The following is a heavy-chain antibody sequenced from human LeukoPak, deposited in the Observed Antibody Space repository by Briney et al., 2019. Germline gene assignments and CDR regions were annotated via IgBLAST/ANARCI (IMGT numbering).Heavy chain of an antibody. V-gene: IGHV1-18*01. D-gene: IGHD3-22*01. CDR2: ISAYDVNT. J-gene: IGHJ4*02. CDR1: GYSFTSYG. CDR3: ARGGHYYDSSGYYHY. Sequence: ASVRVSCKASGYSFTSYGITWVRQAPGQGLEWMGWISAYDVNTDYAQKFQGRVTMTTDTSTSTAYMELRSLRSDDTAVYYCARGGHYYDSSGYYHYWGQGTLVTVSP.